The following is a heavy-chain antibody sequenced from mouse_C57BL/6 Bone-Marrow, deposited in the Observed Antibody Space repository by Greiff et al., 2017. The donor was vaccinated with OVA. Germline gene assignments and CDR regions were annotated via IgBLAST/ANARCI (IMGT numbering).Heavy chain of an antibody. J-gene: IGHJ1*03. CDR1: GFTFSNYW. V-gene: IGHV6-3*01. CDR2: IRLKSDNYAT. CDR3: TDLLTWYFDV. Sequence: EVKLEESGGGLVQPGGSMKLSCVASGFTFSNYWMNWVRQSPEKGLEWVAQIRLKSDNYATHYAESVKGRFTISRDDSKSSVYLQMNNLRAEDTGIYYCTDLLTWYFDVWGTGTTVTVSS. D-gene: IGHD2-1*01.